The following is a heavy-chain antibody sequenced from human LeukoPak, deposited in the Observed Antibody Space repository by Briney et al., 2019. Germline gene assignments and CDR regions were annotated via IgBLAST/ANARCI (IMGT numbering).Heavy chain of an antibody. Sequence: GGSLRLSCAASGFTFSSYWMSWVRQAPGKGLEWVGRNKRKTDGGTTDYAAPVKGRFTISRDDSKNTLFLQMNSLKTEDTAVYYCTTAPIVVVIRDYWGQGTLVTVSS. J-gene: IGHJ4*02. CDR2: NKRKTDGGTT. V-gene: IGHV3-15*01. D-gene: IGHD3-22*01. CDR1: GFTFSSYW. CDR3: TTAPIVVVIRDY.